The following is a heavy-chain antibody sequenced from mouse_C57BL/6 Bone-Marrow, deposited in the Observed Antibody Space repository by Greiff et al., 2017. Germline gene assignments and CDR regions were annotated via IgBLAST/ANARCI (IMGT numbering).Heavy chain of an antibody. V-gene: IGHV1-55*01. CDR3: ANYYGSSYDDY. CDR2: IYPGSGST. D-gene: IGHD1-1*01. J-gene: IGHJ2*01. Sequence: QFQLQQPGAELVKPGASVKMSCKASGYTFTSYWITWLKQRPGQGLEWIGDIYPGSGSTNYNEKFKSKATLTLDPSSSTAYMQLSSLTSEDTAVYYCANYYGSSYDDYWGQGTTLTVSS. CDR1: GYTFTSYW.